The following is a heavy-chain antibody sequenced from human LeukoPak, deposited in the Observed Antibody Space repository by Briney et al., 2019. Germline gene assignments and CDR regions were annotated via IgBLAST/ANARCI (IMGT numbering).Heavy chain of an antibody. D-gene: IGHD3-16*01. CDR2: IKQDGSEK. J-gene: IGHJ4*02. CDR3: AKRMGAHDY. V-gene: IGHV3-7*05. Sequence: PGGSLRLSCAASGFTFSSYWMSWVRQAPGQGLEWVANIKQDGSEKYYVDSVKGRFTVSRDNAKNSLYLQMDSLRAEDTAVYYCAKRMGAHDYWGQGTLVTVSS. CDR1: GFTFSSYW.